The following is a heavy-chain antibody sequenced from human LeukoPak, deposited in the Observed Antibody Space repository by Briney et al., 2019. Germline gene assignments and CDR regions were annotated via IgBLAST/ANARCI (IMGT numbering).Heavy chain of an antibody. CDR3: ARGGSGSYFSWLDP. CDR2: INPNSGGT. CDR1: GYTFTGYY. Sequence: ASVKVSCKASGYTFTGYYIHWVRQAPGQGLECVGWINPNSGGTNYAQKFQGRVTMTRDTSISTAYMEPSRLRSDDTAVYYCARGGSGSYFSWLDPWGQGTLVTVSS. J-gene: IGHJ5*02. V-gene: IGHV1-2*02. D-gene: IGHD3-10*01.